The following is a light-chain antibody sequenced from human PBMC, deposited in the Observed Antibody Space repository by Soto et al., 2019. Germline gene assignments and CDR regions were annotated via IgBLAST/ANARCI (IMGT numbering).Light chain of an antibody. V-gene: IGKV3-11*01. CDR3: QHRHMCPIT. CDR2: DAY. CDR1: QSFRGL. Sequence: EVVLTQSPVTLSLSPGERATLSCRASQSFRGLLAWYQQKPGQAPRLLIYDAYNRATGIPPRFSGSGSGTDFSITISSLDPEDSAVYYCQHRHMCPITFGQGTRLEIK. J-gene: IGKJ5*01.